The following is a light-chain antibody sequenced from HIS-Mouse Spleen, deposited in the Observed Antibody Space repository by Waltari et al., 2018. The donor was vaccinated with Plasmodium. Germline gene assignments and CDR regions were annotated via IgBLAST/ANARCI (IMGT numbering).Light chain of an antibody. CDR1: QDISNY. CDR2: DSS. CDR3: EQYDNLPPLFT. V-gene: IGKV1-33*01. Sequence: DIKMTQSPSPLSATVGDRVTITCQGSQDISNYLNWYQQKPGKAPNLLIYDSSNLETGGPSRFSGSGSGTDLTYTISSLQPEDVATYYCEQYDNLPPLFTFGPGTKVDI. J-gene: IGKJ3*01.